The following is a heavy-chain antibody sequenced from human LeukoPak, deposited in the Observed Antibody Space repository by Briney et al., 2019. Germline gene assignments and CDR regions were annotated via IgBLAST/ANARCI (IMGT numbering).Heavy chain of an antibody. D-gene: IGHD6-13*01. CDR1: GFTFSSYA. CDR2: ISYDGSNK. CDR3: ASLPAISSSWFDY. V-gene: IGHV3-30-3*01. J-gene: IGHJ4*02. Sequence: GRSLRLSCAASGFTFSSYAMHWVRQAPGKGLEWVAVISYDGSNKYYADSVKGRFTISRDNSKNTLYLQMNSLRAEDTAVYYCASLPAISSSWFDYWGQGTLVTVSS.